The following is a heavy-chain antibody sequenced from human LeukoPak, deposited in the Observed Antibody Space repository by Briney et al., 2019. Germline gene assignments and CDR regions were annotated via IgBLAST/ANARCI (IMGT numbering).Heavy chain of an antibody. V-gene: IGHV3-30-3*01. CDR2: ILYDGSNK. Sequence: PGRSLRLSCAASGFTFSSYAMHWVRQAPGKGLEWVAVILYDGSNKYYADSVKGRITISRDNSKNTLSLQMNSLRAEDTAVYYCARGDSSGYIYGMDVWGQGTTVTVSS. CDR3: ARGDSSGYIYGMDV. D-gene: IGHD3-22*01. J-gene: IGHJ6*02. CDR1: GFTFSSYA.